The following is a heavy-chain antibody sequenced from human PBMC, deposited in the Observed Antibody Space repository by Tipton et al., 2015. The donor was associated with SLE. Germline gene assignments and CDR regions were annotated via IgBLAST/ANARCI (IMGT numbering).Heavy chain of an antibody. V-gene: IGHV3-23*03. D-gene: IGHD2-2*01. CDR2: IYSAGST. Sequence: GSLRLSCAASGFTFSSYAMSWVRQAPGKGLEWVSVIYSAGSTYYADSVKGRFTISRDDSKNTLYLQMNSLRAEDTAVYYCARDEGYCSSTSCYLDYWGQGTLVTVSS. CDR1: GFTFSSYA. CDR3: ARDEGYCSSTSCYLDY. J-gene: IGHJ4*02.